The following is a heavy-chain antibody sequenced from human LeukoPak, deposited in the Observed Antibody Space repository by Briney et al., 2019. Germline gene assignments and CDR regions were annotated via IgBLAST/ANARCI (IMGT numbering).Heavy chain of an antibody. J-gene: IGHJ4*02. CDR3: ARGGYDILTWYY. CDR1: GGSISSSSYY. CDR2: IYYSGST. D-gene: IGHD3-9*01. Sequence: SETLSLTCTVSGGSISSSSYYWGWIRQPPGKGLEWIGSIYYSGSTYYNPSLKSRVTISVDTSKNQFSLKLSSVTAADTAVYYCARGGYDILTWYYWGQGTLVTVSS. V-gene: IGHV4-39*01.